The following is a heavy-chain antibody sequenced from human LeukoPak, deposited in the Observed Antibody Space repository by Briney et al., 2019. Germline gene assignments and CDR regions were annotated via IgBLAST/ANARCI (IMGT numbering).Heavy chain of an antibody. Sequence: GASVKVSCKASGYTFTNYDINWVRQATGQGLEWMGWMNPNSGNTGYAQRFQGRATMTRNTSISTAYMELSSLRSEDTAVYYCARDLGGYCSSTSCYPFDYWGQGTLVTVSS. V-gene: IGHV1-8*01. CDR2: MNPNSGNT. CDR3: ARDLGGYCSSTSCYPFDY. CDR1: GYTFTNYD. D-gene: IGHD2-2*01. J-gene: IGHJ4*02.